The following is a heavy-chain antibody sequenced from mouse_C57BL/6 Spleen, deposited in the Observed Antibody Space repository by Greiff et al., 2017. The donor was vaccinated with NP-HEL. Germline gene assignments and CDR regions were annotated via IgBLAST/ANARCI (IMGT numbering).Heavy chain of an antibody. CDR2: IYPGGGYT. CDR3: ARRDYYYGSSYYAMDY. D-gene: IGHD1-1*01. CDR1: GYTFTNYW. V-gene: IGHV1-63*01. J-gene: IGHJ4*01. Sequence: QVQLQQSGAELVRPGTSVKMSCKASGYTFTNYWIGWAKQRPGHGLEWIGDIYPGGGYTNYNEKFKGKATLTADKSSSTAYMQFSSLTSEDSAIYYCARRDYYYGSSYYAMDYWGQGTSVTVSS.